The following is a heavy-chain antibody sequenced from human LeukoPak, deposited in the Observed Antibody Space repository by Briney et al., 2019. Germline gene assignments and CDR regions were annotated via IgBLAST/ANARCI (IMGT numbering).Heavy chain of an antibody. D-gene: IGHD3-3*01. CDR2: IYYSGST. CDR1: GGSISSDY. J-gene: IGHJ5*02. Sequence: SETLSLTCTVSGGSISSDYWSWIRQPPGKGLEWIGYIYYSGSTNYNPSLKSRVTISVDTSKNQFSLKLSSVTAADTAVYYCARHVGRFFLPNWFDPWGQGTLVTVSS. V-gene: IGHV4-59*08. CDR3: ARHVGRFFLPNWFDP.